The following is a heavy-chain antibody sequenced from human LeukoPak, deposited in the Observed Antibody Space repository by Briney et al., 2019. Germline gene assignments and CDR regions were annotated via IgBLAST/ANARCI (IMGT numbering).Heavy chain of an antibody. Sequence: SETLSLTCLVSGGSLSSHYWSWLRQPAAKGLEWIGRNYTSGTTNYNHSLKSRVTISVDTSKSQFSLKLSSVTAADTAIYYCARGGYYGSGNDFRFDPWGQGTLVTVSS. CDR1: GGSLSSHY. CDR2: NYTSGTT. D-gene: IGHD3-10*01. J-gene: IGHJ5*02. CDR3: ARGGYYGSGNDFRFDP. V-gene: IGHV4-4*07.